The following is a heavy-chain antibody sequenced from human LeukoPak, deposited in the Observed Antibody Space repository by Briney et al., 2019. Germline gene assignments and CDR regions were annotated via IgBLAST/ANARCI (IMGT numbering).Heavy chain of an antibody. D-gene: IGHD3-22*01. J-gene: IGHJ4*02. CDR2: IDSTGST. CDR1: GXSISTYY. V-gene: IGHV4-59*01. Sequence: PSETLSLTCTVSGXSISTYYWSWIRQPPGKGLECIGYIDSTGSTNYEPSLKSRVTISVDTSKNQFSLRMRSVTAADTAVYYCARVAYYDSSGYYFDYWGLGTLVTVSS. CDR3: ARVAYYDSSGYYFDY.